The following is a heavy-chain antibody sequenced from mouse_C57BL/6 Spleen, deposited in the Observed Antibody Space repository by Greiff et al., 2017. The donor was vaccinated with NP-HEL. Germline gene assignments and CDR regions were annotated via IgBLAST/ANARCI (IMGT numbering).Heavy chain of an antibody. CDR3: ARSSTRFAY. J-gene: IGHJ3*01. CDR2: IYPGDGDT. V-gene: IGHV1-82*01. Sequence: VQVVESGPELVKPGASVKISCKASGYAFSSSWMNWVKQRPGKGLEWIGRIYPGDGDTNYNGKFKGKATLTADKSSSTAYMQLSSLTSEDSAVYFCARSSTRFAYWGQGTLVTVSA. CDR1: GYAFSSSW. D-gene: IGHD1-3*01.